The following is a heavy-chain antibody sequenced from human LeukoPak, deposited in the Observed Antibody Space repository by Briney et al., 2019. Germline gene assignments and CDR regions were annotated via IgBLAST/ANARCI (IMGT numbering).Heavy chain of an antibody. V-gene: IGHV4-39*07. CDR1: GGSISSSSYY. D-gene: IGHD5-24*01. CDR2: IYYSGST. Sequence: SETLSLTCTVSGGSISSSSYYWGWIRQPPGKGLEWIGSIYYSGSTYYNPSLKSRVTISVDTSKNQFSLKLGSVTAADTAVYYCARDRMASYYFDYWGQGTLVTVSS. CDR3: ARDRMASYYFDY. J-gene: IGHJ4*02.